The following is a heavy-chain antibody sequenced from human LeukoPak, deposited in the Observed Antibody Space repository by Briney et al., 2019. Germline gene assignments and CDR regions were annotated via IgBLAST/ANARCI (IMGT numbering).Heavy chain of an antibody. CDR1: GGSISSHY. CDR2: IYYSGST. CDR3: ARISAAVQPQETYVTISYYFDY. D-gene: IGHD3-3*01. V-gene: IGHV4-59*11. Sequence: SETLSLTCTVSGGSISSHYWSWIRQPPGKGLEWIGYIYYSGSTNYNPSLKSRVTISVDTSKNQFSLKLSSVTAADTAVYYCARISAAVQPQETYVTISYYFDYWGQGTLVTVSS. J-gene: IGHJ4*02.